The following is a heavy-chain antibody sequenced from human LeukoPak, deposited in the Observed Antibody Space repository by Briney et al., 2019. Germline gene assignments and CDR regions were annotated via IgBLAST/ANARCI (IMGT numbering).Heavy chain of an antibody. CDR3: ARVQGSGSYSAHDAFDI. V-gene: IGHV4-39*07. D-gene: IGHD1-26*01. J-gene: IGHJ3*02. Sequence: PSETLSLTCTASGGSISSSSYYWGWLRQPQGKGLDWYVSIYCSTSTYYNPSLSSRVTISVDKSKNQFSLKLSSVTDAAAAVYYCARVQGSGSYSAHDAFDIWGQGTMVTFSS. CDR2: IYCSTST. CDR1: GGSISSSSYY.